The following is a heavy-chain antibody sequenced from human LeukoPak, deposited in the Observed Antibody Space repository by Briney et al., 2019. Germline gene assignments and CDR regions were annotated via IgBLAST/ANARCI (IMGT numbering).Heavy chain of an antibody. CDR3: ARGRVSSSTWYSTYYYYFYMDV. Sequence: SETLSLTCSVSDDSITMYYWTWIRQPPAKGLEWIGYVDHTWSTNFNPSLNGRVSISRDTTKNLFSLRLRSVTAADTAVYFCARGRVSSSTWYSTYYYYFYMDVWGKGTTVTVSS. CDR1: DDSITMYY. D-gene: IGHD1-1*01. CDR2: VDHTWST. V-gene: IGHV4-59*01. J-gene: IGHJ6*03.